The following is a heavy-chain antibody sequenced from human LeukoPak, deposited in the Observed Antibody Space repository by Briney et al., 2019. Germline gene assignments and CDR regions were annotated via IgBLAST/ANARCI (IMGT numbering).Heavy chain of an antibody. CDR2: IYYSGST. Sequence: PSETLSLTCTVSGGSTSSGSYYWSWFRRHPGKGLEWIGYIYYSGSTYYNPSLKSRVTISVDTSKNQFSLKLSSVTAADTAVYYCARDRDGYTIDYWGQGTLVIVSS. J-gene: IGHJ4*02. D-gene: IGHD5-24*01. V-gene: IGHV4-31*03. CDR1: GGSTSSGSYY. CDR3: ARDRDGYTIDY.